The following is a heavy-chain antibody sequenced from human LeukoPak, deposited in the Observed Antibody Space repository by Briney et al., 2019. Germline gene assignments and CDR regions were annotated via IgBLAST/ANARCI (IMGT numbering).Heavy chain of an antibody. Sequence: GGSLRLSCAASGFTFSSYGMHWVRQAPGKGLEWVAFIRYDGSNKYYADSVKGRFTISRDNSKNTLYLQMNSLRAEDTAVYYCAKDPLCYDFWSGYSSHFDYWGQGTLVTVSS. J-gene: IGHJ4*02. CDR3: AKDPLCYDFWSGYSSHFDY. CDR1: GFTFSSYG. V-gene: IGHV3-30*02. CDR2: IRYDGSNK. D-gene: IGHD3-3*01.